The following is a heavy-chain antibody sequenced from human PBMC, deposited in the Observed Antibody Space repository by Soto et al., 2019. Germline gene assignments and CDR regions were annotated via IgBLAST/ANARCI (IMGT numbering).Heavy chain of an antibody. J-gene: IGHJ4*02. D-gene: IGHD6-6*01. V-gene: IGHV3-23*01. Sequence: EVQLLESGGCLVQPGGSLRLSCAASGFTFSSYAMSWVRKAPGKGLEWVSAISGSGGSTYYADSVKGRFTISRDNSKNTLYLQMSSLRAEDTAVYYCAKDGRNIAARPWFDYWGQGTLVTVSS. CDR3: AKDGRNIAARPWFDY. CDR2: ISGSGGST. CDR1: GFTFSSYA.